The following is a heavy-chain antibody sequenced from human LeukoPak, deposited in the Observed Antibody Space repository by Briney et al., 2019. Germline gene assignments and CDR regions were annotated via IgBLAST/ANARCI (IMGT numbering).Heavy chain of an antibody. J-gene: IGHJ4*02. Sequence: GGSLRLSCAASGLTFSSYSMNWVRQAPGKGLEWVSYISSSSSTIYYADSVKGRFTISRDNAKNSLYLQMNSLRAEDTAVYYCARDMWVAAAGLTAFDYWGQGTLVTVSS. CDR2: ISSSSSTI. D-gene: IGHD6-13*01. V-gene: IGHV3-48*04. CDR1: GLTFSSYS. CDR3: ARDMWVAAAGLTAFDY.